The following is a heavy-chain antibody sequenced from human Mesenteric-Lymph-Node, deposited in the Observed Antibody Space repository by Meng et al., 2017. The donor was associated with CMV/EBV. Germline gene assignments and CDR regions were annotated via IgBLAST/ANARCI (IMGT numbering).Heavy chain of an antibody. D-gene: IGHD2-15*01. CDR2: IYRDGKT. CDR1: GLTVSNTY. V-gene: IGHV3-66*02. J-gene: IGHJ4*02. CDR3: ARPRDGGFGYSDY. Sequence: GESLKISCAASGLTVSNTYMTWVRQAPGRGLNWVSVIYRDGKTYYADSVKGRFTISRDNSKNTLYLQINSLRAEDTAVYYCARPRDGGFGYSDYWGQGILVTVSS.